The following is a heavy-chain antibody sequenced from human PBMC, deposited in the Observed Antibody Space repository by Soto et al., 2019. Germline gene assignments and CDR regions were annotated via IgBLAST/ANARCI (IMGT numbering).Heavy chain of an antibody. J-gene: IGHJ4*02. D-gene: IGHD2-2*01. Sequence: PSETLSLTCTVSGGSISSYYWSWIRQPPGKGLEWIGYIYYSGSTNYNPSLKSRVTISVDTSKNQFSLKLSSVTAADTAVYYCARLSIIPAALFDYWGQGPLGTGST. CDR1: GGSISSYY. CDR3: ARLSIIPAALFDY. CDR2: IYYSGST. V-gene: IGHV4-59*08.